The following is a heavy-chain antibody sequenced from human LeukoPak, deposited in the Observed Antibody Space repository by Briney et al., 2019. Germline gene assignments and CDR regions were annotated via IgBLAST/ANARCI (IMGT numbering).Heavy chain of an antibody. CDR2: ISWNSGSI. V-gene: IGHV3-9*03. CDR3: AKDLVSSGPTGAFDI. Sequence: PGGSLRLSCAASGFTFDDYAMHWVRQAPGKGLEWVSGISWNSGSIGCADSVKGRFTISRDNAKNSLYLQMNSLRAEDMALYYCAKDLVSSGPTGAFDIWGQGTMVTVSS. D-gene: IGHD3-22*01. J-gene: IGHJ3*02. CDR1: GFTFDDYA.